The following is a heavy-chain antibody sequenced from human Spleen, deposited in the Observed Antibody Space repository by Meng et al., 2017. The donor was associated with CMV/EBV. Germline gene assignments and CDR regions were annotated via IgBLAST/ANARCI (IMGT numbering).Heavy chain of an antibody. Sequence: SVKVSCKASGYMFTGYYMHWVRQAPGQGLEWMGRIVPVFGITDYAQKFQGRVTITADKSTDTAHMEMSSLRSEDTAVYFCAMGRGYYYESWGQGTLVTVSS. CDR2: IVPVFGIT. CDR1: GYMFTGYY. J-gene: IGHJ4*02. V-gene: IGHV1-69*02. CDR3: AMGRGYYYES. D-gene: IGHD3-22*01.